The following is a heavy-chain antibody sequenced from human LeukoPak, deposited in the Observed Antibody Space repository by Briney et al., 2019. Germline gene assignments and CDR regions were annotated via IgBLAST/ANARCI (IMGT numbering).Heavy chain of an antibody. J-gene: IGHJ3*02. V-gene: IGHV1-69*05. D-gene: IGHD1-26*01. Sequence: SVKVSCKASGGTFSSYAISWVRQAPGQGLEWMGGIIPIFGTANYAQKFQGRVTITTDESTSTAYMELSSLRSEDTAVYYCASISGSFADAFDIWGQGTMVTVSS. CDR1: GGTFSSYA. CDR3: ASISGSFADAFDI. CDR2: IIPIFGTA.